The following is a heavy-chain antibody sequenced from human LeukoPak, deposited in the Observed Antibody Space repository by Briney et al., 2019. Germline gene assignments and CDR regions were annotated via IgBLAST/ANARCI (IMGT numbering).Heavy chain of an antibody. D-gene: IGHD3-22*01. V-gene: IGHV3-23*01. CDR2: ITNSGGDT. J-gene: IGHJ4*02. CDR3: AKRRYERSGNFDY. CDR1: GFTFSSYA. Sequence: QPGGSLRLSCAASGFTFSSYAMSWVRQAPGQGLEWVSAITNSGGDTYYADSVNGRFTISRDNSKNTLYLEMSSLRAEDTAVYYCAKRRYERSGNFDYWGQGTLVTVSS.